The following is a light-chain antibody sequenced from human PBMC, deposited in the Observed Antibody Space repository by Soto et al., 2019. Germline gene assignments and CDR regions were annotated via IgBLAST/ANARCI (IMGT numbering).Light chain of an antibody. CDR2: GNS. J-gene: IGLJ3*02. CDR1: SSNIGAGYD. CDR3: QSYDSSLSVGV. Sequence: QLVLTQPPSVSGAPGQRVTISCTGSSSNIGAGYDVHWYQQLPGTAPKLLIYGNSNRPSGVPDRFSGSKSGTSASLAITGLQAEDEADYSSQSYDSSLSVGVFGGGTKLTVL. V-gene: IGLV1-40*01.